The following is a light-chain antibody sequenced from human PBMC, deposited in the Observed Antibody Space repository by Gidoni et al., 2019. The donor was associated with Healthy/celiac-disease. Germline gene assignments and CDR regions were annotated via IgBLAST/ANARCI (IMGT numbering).Light chain of an antibody. CDR2: DAS. CDR1: QSVSSY. V-gene: IGKV3-11*01. CDR3: QQRSNLDA. Sequence: EIVLTQSTATLSLSPGERATLSCRASQSVSSYLAWYQQKPGQAPRLLIYDASNRATGIPARFSGSGSGTDFTLTISSLEPEDFAVYYCQQRSNLDAFXGXTKVEIK. J-gene: IGKJ4*01.